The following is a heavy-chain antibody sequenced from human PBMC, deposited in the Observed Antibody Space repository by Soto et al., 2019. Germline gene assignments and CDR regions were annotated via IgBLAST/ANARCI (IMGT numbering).Heavy chain of an antibody. D-gene: IGHD2-2*01. V-gene: IGHV3-23*01. Sequence: EVQLLESGGGLVQPGGSLRLSCAASGFTFSSYAMKWVRQAPGKGLEWVSLIGESGTPTYYADSVKGRFTISRDNSWNTLFLEMYSLRAEDTAVYYCARYIPGVRYYGMDVWGKGTTVTVSS. CDR1: GFTFSSYA. J-gene: IGHJ6*04. CDR2: IGESGTPT. CDR3: ARYIPGVRYYGMDV.